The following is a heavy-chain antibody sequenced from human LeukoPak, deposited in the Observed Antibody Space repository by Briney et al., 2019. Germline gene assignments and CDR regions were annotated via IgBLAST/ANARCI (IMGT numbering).Heavy chain of an antibody. CDR3: ARVGGYYDSRGRVGAFDI. CDR2: ISSSGSTI. D-gene: IGHD3-22*01. Sequence: GGSLRLSCAASGFTFSDYYMSWIRQAPGKGLEWVSYISSSGSTIYYADSVKGRFTISRDNAKNSLYLQMNSLRAEDTAVYYCARVGGYYDSRGRVGAFDIWGQGTMVTVSS. J-gene: IGHJ3*02. CDR1: GFTFSDYY. V-gene: IGHV3-11*04.